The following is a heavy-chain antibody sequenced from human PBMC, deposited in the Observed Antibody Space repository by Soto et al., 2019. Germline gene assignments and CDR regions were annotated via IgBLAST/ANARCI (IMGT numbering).Heavy chain of an antibody. CDR2: IYYSGST. CDR1: GGSISSYY. D-gene: IGHD1-26*01. J-gene: IGHJ6*02. V-gene: IGHV4-59*01. Sequence: QVQLQESGPGLVKPSETLSLTCTVSGGSISSYYWSWIRQPPGKGLEWIGYIYYSGSTNYNPSLKSRVTISVDTSKNQFSLQLSSVTAADTAVYYCARWEPHYYYYYGMDVWGQGTTVTVSS. CDR3: ARWEPHYYYYYGMDV.